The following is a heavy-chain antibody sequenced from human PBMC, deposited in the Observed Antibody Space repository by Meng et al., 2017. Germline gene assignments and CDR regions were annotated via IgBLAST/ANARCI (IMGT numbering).Heavy chain of an antibody. J-gene: IGHJ1*01. D-gene: IGHD4-11*01. CDR3: AQTTVTTYSEYFQH. Sequence: VHVVQSGAEVKKPGASVTVSCKASGYTFTSYGISWVRQAPGQGLEWMGWISAYNGNTNYAQKLQGRVTMTTDTSTSTAYMELRSLRSDDTAVYYCAQTTVTTYSEYFQHWGQGTLVTVSS. CDR2: ISAYNGNT. CDR1: GYTFTSYG. V-gene: IGHV1-18*01.